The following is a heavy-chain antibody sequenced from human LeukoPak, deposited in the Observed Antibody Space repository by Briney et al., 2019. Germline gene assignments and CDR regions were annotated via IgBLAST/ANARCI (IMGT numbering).Heavy chain of an antibody. CDR2: IYYSGST. CDR3: ARASAMVLSYWYFDL. V-gene: IGHV4-59*08. D-gene: IGHD5-18*01. J-gene: IGHJ2*01. CDR1: GGSISSYY. Sequence: SETLSLTCTVSGGSISSYYWSWIRQPPGKGLEWIGYIYYSGSTNYNPSLKSRVTISVDTSKNQFSLKLSSVTAADTAVYYRARASAMVLSYWYFDLWGRGTLVTVSS.